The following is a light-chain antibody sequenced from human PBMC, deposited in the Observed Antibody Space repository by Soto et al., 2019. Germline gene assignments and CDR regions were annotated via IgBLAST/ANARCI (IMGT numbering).Light chain of an antibody. CDR1: QGIANS. CDR2: GAS. J-gene: IGKJ4*01. CDR3: QNYNKTPLT. Sequence: DIQLTQSPSSLSASVGDSVTITCRATQGIANSLAWYQQKPGQVPKVLIYGASTLQPGVPSRFSGVGSGTIFSLTISSLQSEDVATYYCQNYNKTPLTFGGGTKVEVK. V-gene: IGKV1-27*01.